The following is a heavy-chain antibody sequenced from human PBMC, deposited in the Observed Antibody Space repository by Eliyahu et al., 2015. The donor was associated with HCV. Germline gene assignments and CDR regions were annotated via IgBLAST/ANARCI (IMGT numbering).Heavy chain of an antibody. V-gene: IGHV4-59*01. CDR2: IHYRGST. CDR3: ASGGGGIAVAGTGGWFDP. J-gene: IGHJ5*02. CDR1: GXSIPTYY. D-gene: IGHD6-19*01. Sequence: QVQLQESGPGLVKPSETLSLTCLVPGXSIPTYYWSWXRQPPGKGLEWIGYIHYRGSTNYNPSLKSRVTISLDTSKNQFSLNLTSVTAADTAVYYCASGGGGIAVAGTGGWFDPWGQGTLVTVSS.